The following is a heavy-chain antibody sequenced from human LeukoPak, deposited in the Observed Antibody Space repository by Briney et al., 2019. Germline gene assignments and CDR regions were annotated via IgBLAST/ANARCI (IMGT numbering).Heavy chain of an antibody. D-gene: IGHD5-12*01. CDR3: AKGGGYRAFDI. J-gene: IGHJ3*02. CDR1: GFIFSTYA. V-gene: IGHV3-23*01. Sequence: GGSLRLSCATSGFIFSTYAMIWVRQAPGKGLEWVSTISGTGGSTYYADSVKGRFTISRDNSKNTLYLQMNSLRAEDTAVYYCAKGGGYRAFDIRGQGTMVTVSS. CDR2: ISGTGGST.